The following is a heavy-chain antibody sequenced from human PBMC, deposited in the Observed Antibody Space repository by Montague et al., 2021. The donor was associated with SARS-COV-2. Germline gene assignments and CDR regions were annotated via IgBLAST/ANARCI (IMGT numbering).Heavy chain of an antibody. CDR3: ARVRYYGSGTSLGMDV. Sequence: SETLSLTCDVYGGSFSGYYWSWIRQPPGKGLEWIGEINHSGSTNYNPYLKSRVTISVETYKNQFYLKLSSVAAADKAVYYCARVRYYGSGTSLGMDVWGQGTTVTVSS. CDR1: GGSFSGYY. D-gene: IGHD3-10*01. V-gene: IGHV4-34*01. J-gene: IGHJ6*02. CDR2: INHSGST.